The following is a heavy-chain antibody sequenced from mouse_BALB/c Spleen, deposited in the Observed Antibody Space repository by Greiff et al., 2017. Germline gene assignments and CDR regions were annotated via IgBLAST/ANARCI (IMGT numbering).Heavy chain of an antibody. J-gene: IGHJ3*01. CDR1: GFSLTSYG. CDR2: IWAGGST. Sequence: VQRVESGPGLVAPSQSLSITCTVSGFSLTSYGVHWVRQPPGKGLEWLGVIWAGGSTNYNSALMSRLSISKDNSKSQVFLKMNSLQTDDTAMYYCARDGGCPFAYWGQGTLVTVSA. CDR3: ARDGGCPFAY. V-gene: IGHV2-9*02. D-gene: IGHD3-3*01.